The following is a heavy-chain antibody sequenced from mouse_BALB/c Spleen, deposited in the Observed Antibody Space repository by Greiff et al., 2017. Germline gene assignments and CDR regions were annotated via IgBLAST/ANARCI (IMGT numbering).Heavy chain of an antibody. V-gene: IGHV1-69*02. CDR2: IDPSDSYT. CDR1: GYTFTSYW. Sequence: QVQLQQPGAELVKPGASVKLSCKASGYTFTSYWMHWVKQRPGQGLEWIGEIDPSDSYTNYNQKFKGKATLTVDKTSSTAYMQLSRLTSEDSAVYYCARRYRGDYGFAYWGQGTLVTVSA. D-gene: IGHD2-13*01. J-gene: IGHJ3*01. CDR3: ARRYRGDYGFAY.